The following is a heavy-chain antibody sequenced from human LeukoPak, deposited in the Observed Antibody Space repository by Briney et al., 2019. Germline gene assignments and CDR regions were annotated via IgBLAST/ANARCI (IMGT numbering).Heavy chain of an antibody. V-gene: IGHV3-23*01. CDR1: GFTFGSYA. Sequence: GGSLRLSCAASGFTFGSYAMSWVRQAPGKGLEWVSGIGGRGGGTYYADSVKGRFTISRDDSKNTLYLQMNSLRAEDTAIYYCAKDWGYGSGSYYPNWFDAWGQGTLVTVSS. J-gene: IGHJ5*02. CDR2: IGGRGGGT. CDR3: AKDWGYGSGSYYPNWFDA. D-gene: IGHD3-10*01.